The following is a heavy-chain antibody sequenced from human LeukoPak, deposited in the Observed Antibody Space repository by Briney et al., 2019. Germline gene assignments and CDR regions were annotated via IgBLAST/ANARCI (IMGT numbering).Heavy chain of an antibody. Sequence: SETLSLTSTVSARSISSYYWSWIRQPAGKGLEWIGRIYTSGSTNYNPSLKSRVTMSVDTSKNKFSLKLSSVTAADTAVYYCARHPSTETTFDYWGQGTLVTVSS. CDR1: ARSISSYY. CDR3: ARHPSTETTFDY. D-gene: IGHD1-1*01. CDR2: IYTSGST. V-gene: IGHV4-4*07. J-gene: IGHJ4*02.